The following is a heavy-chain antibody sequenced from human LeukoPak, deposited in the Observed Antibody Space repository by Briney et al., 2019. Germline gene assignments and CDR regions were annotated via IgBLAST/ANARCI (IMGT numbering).Heavy chain of an antibody. V-gene: IGHV1-8*01. Sequence: ASVKVSCKASGYTFTSYDINWVRQATGQGLEWMGWMNPNSGNTGYAQKFQGRVTMPRNTSISTAYMELSSLRSEDTAVYYCARLGYYDYIWGSYRYTELDYWGQGTLVTVSS. J-gene: IGHJ4*02. CDR1: GYTFTSYD. CDR3: ARLGYYDYIWGSYRYTELDY. D-gene: IGHD3-16*02. CDR2: MNPNSGNT.